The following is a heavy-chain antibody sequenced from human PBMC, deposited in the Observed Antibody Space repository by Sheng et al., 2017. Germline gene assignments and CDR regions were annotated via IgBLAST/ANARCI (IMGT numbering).Heavy chain of an antibody. D-gene: IGHD3-16*01. Sequence: QVQLQQWGAGLLKPSETLSLTCGVYGGSFSGYYWTWIRQPPGNGTRMDWGKSIIVEAPTTTRPSQSRVTISVDTSKNQFSLKLRSVTAADTAMYYCARVIPDLYYDYVWGSTLPHAFDIWGQGTLLTVSS. J-gene: IGHJ3*02. CDR2: SIIVEAP. V-gene: IGHV4-34*01. CDR1: GGSFSGYY. CDR3: ARVIPDLYYDYVWGSTLPHAFDI.